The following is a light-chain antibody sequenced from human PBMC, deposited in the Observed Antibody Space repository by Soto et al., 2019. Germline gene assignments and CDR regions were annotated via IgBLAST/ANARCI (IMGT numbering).Light chain of an antibody. V-gene: IGKV1-5*01. Sequence: RLTQSPSSLSASVGDTVTISCRASQDISTSLVWYQQKPGKAPTLLIFGASSLHNGVPPRFAGSGSGSEFTLTINRLQPDDFATYSCQHYTLYSAPFGQGTRV. CDR1: QDISTS. CDR2: GAS. CDR3: QHYTLYSAP. J-gene: IGKJ5*01.